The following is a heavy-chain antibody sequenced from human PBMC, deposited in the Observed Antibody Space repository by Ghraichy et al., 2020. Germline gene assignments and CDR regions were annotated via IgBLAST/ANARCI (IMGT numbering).Heavy chain of an antibody. J-gene: IGHJ4*02. V-gene: IGHV3-23*01. D-gene: IGHD6-19*01. CDR2: ISGSGGST. CDR1: GFTFSNYA. CDR3: ASPALAGNYYFDY. Sequence: GGSLRLSCAASGFTFSNYAMSWVRQAPGKGLEWVSRISGSGGSTSYADSVKGRFTISRDNSKNTLYLQMNSLRAEDTAVYYCASPALAGNYYFDYWGQGTLVTVSS.